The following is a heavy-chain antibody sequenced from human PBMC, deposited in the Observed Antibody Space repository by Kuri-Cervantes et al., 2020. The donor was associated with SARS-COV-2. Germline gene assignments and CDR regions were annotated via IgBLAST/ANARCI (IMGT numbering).Heavy chain of an antibody. J-gene: IGHJ6*02. CDR1: GYTFTGYY. D-gene: IGHD4-23*01. CDR3: ARVTNTVTHGGGMDV. V-gene: IGHV1-2*02. Sequence: ASVKVSCKASGYTFTGYYIHWVRQAPGQGLEWMGWINPNSGDTDYAQNFQGRITMTRATSTSTAFMELSSLRSDDTAVYYCARVTNTVTHGGGMDVWGQGTTVTVSS. CDR2: INPNSGDT.